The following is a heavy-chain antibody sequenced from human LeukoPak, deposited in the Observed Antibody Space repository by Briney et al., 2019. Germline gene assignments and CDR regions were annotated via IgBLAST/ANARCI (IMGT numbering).Heavy chain of an antibody. J-gene: IGHJ6*04. Sequence: SETLSLTCAVYGGSFSGDYWCWIRQRPGKGLEWIGEINYSGSTNYDPSLKSRVTISVDTSKNQFSLKLSSVTAADTAVYYCARAMAAPYFYYGMDVWGKGTTVTVSS. CDR1: GGSFSGDY. CDR3: ARAMAAPYFYYGMDV. D-gene: IGHD5-24*01. CDR2: INYSGST. V-gene: IGHV4-34*01.